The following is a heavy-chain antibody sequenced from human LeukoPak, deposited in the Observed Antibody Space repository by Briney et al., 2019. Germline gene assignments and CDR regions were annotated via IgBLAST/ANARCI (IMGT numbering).Heavy chain of an antibody. CDR3: ARDQAYCGGDCYFDF. V-gene: IGHV4-38-2*02. CDR2: IYHSGST. Sequence: PSETLSLTCAVSDYSISSAYYWGWIRQPPGKGVEWIGSIYHSGSTDYNPSLKSRVTISVDTSKNQFSLKLRSVTAADTAVYYCARDQAYCGGDCYFDFWGQGTLVTVSS. J-gene: IGHJ4*02. CDR1: DYSISSAYY. D-gene: IGHD2-21*02.